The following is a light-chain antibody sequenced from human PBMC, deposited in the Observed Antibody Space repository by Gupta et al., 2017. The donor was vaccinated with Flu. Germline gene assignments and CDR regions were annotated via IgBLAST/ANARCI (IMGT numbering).Light chain of an antibody. V-gene: IGLV3-21*02. J-gene: IGLJ1*01. CDR3: QVWNNNIDHPYV. CDR1: NIGSKI. Sequence: SYVLTQPPSVSVAPGQTARITCGGNNIGSKIVHWYQQKPGQAPVLVVYDNSARPSGSPERLSGSNSGNTATLTITRVEAGDEADYFCQVWNNNIDHPYVFGTGTKVTVL. CDR2: DNS.